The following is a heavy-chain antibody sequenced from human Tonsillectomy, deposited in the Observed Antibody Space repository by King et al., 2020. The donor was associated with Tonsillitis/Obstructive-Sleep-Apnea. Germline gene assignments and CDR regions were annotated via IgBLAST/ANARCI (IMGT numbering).Heavy chain of an antibody. Sequence: QLQESGPGLVKPSETLSLTCTVSGGSISRYSWSWIRQPPGKGLEWIGYIYYSGSTNYNPSLKSRVTISVDPSKNQFSLKLSSVTAADTAVYYCARDMVLEAGGDAFDIWGQGTEVTVSS. CDR3: ARDMVLEAGGDAFDI. J-gene: IGHJ3*02. V-gene: IGHV4-59*01. CDR2: IYYSGST. D-gene: IGHD2-8*01. CDR1: GGSISRYS.